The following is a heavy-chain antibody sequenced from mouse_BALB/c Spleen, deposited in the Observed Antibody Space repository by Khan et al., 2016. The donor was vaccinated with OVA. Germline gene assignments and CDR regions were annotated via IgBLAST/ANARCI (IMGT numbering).Heavy chain of an antibody. Sequence: QVRLQQSGAELARPGASVKLSCKASGYTFTDFYINWVKQRTGQGLEWIGEISPGSGDTFYNERFKEKATLTADKSSNTAYMQLSSLTSEASSVYFCARRNYFGYTFAYWGQGTLVTVSA. CDR2: ISPGSGDT. CDR1: GYTFTDFY. V-gene: IGHV1-77*01. D-gene: IGHD1-2*01. J-gene: IGHJ3*01. CDR3: ARRNYFGYTFAY.